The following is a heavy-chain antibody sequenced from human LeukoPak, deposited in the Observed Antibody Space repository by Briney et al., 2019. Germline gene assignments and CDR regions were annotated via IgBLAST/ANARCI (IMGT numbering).Heavy chain of an antibody. D-gene: IGHD5-12*01. J-gene: IGHJ4*02. CDR1: GYTFTGYY. CDR3: ARDLRYSGHYYFDY. Sequence: GASVKVSCKASGYTFTGYYMHWVRQAPGQGPEWMGWINPNSGGTNYAQKFQGRVTMTRDTSISTAYMELSRLRSDDTAVYYCARDLRYSGHYYFDYWGQGTLVTVSS. CDR2: INPNSGGT. V-gene: IGHV1-2*02.